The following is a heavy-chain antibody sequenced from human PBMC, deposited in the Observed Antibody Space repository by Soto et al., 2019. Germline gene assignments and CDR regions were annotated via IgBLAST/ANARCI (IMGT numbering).Heavy chain of an antibody. CDR1: GGTFSSYT. CDR2: IIPILGIA. Sequence: QVQLVQSGAEVKKPGSSVKVSCKASGGTFSSYTISWVRQAPGQGLEWMGRIIPILGIANYAQKFQGRVTITADKSTSTAYMELSSLRSEDTAVYYCASRPDYGDYEGEYLQHWGQGTLVTVSS. J-gene: IGHJ1*01. D-gene: IGHD4-17*01. CDR3: ASRPDYGDYEGEYLQH. V-gene: IGHV1-69*02.